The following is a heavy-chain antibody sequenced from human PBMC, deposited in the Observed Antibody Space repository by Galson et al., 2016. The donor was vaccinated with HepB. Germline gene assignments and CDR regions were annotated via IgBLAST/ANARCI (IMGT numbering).Heavy chain of an antibody. V-gene: IGHV4-4*02. CDR3: ARQGPYYDFYGLDV. Sequence: SETLSLTCAVSGGSISSADWWSWVRQPPGKELEWIGEIFYSGTAYYNPSLKSRVTISVDTSKNQFSLKLSSVTAADTAVYYCARQGPYYDFYGLDVWGQGTTVTVSS. J-gene: IGHJ6*02. D-gene: IGHD3-3*01. CDR2: IFYSGTA. CDR1: GGSISSADW.